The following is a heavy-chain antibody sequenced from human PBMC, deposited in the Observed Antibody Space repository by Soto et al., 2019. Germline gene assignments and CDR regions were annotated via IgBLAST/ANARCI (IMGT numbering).Heavy chain of an antibody. CDR3: AREGTATVTTDFDC. D-gene: IGHD4-17*01. J-gene: IGHJ4*02. V-gene: IGHV3-21*01. Sequence: EVQLVESGGGLVNPGGSLRLSCAASGFTLSSYTMNWVRQAPGKGLEWVSSITSGRSYIYYADSVRGRFTISRDNAKNSLYLQMNRLRADDTAVYYCAREGTATVTTDFDCWGQGTLVTVSS. CDR2: ITSGRSYI. CDR1: GFTLSSYT.